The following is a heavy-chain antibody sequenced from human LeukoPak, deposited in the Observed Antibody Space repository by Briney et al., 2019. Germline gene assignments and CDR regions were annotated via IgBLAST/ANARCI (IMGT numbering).Heavy chain of an antibody. CDR2: IYYSGST. J-gene: IGHJ4*02. CDR1: GGSISSYY. Sequence: PSETLSLTCTVSGGSISSYYWSWIRQPPGKGLEWIGYIYYSGSTDYNPSLKSRVTISVDTSKNQFSLKLSSVTAADTAVYYCARHVKEFGDQSGMARGQGTLVTVSS. CDR3: ARHVKEFGDQSGMA. D-gene: IGHD4-17*01. V-gene: IGHV4-59*08.